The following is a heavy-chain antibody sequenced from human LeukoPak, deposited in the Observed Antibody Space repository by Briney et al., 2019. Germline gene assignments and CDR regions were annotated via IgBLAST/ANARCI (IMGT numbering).Heavy chain of an antibody. CDR2: IWYDGSNK. Sequence: GGSLRLSCAASGFTFSSYGMHWVRQAPVKGLEWVAVIWYDGSNKHYADSVKGRFTISRDNSKNTLYLQMNSLRAEDTAVYYCAKYQQGSLDYWGQGTLVTVSS. J-gene: IGHJ4*02. V-gene: IGHV3-33*06. D-gene: IGHD2-2*01. CDR1: GFTFSSYG. CDR3: AKYQQGSLDY.